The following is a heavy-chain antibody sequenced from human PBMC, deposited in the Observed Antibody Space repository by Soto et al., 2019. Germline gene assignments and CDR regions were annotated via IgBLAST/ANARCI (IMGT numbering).Heavy chain of an antibody. Sequence: SVKVSCKASGGTFSSYAISWVRQAPGQGLEWMGGIIPIFGTANYAQKFQGRVTITADESTSTAYMELSSLRSEDTAVYYCAQRSTDYDILTGYYGVWGQGTTVTVSS. CDR3: AQRSTDYDILTGYYGV. J-gene: IGHJ6*02. CDR2: IIPIFGTA. D-gene: IGHD3-9*01. V-gene: IGHV1-69*13. CDR1: GGTFSSYA.